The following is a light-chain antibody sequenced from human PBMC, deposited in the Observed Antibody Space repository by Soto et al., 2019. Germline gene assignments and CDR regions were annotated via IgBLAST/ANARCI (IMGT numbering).Light chain of an antibody. V-gene: IGKV1-5*03. CDR1: QSISSW. CDR2: QAS. Sequence: DIQMTQSPSTLSASVGDRVTITCRASQSISSWVAWYRQKPGKAPKLLIYQASSLQSGVPSRFSGSGSGTEVTLNISSLQPDDFATYYCQSGFTCGGGNKVEIK. CDR3: QSGFT. J-gene: IGKJ4*01.